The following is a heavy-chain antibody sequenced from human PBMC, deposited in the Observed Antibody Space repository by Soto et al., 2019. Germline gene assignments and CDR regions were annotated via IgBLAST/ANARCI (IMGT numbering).Heavy chain of an antibody. CDR2: IVPIIGAA. Sequence: QVQLVQSGAEVKKPGSSVKVSCKASGGTFSSYAISWVRQAPGQGLEWMGGIVPIIGAAQYAEKFRARVNISADEFTSTAYMELSSLRSDDTAVYYCTTGNPREIRLGGKIVVPNWAALDIWELGKRVTVPS. J-gene: IGHJ3*02. V-gene: IGHV1-69*01. CDR3: TTGNPREIRLGGKIVVPNWAALDI. CDR1: GGTFSSYA. D-gene: IGHD3-16*01.